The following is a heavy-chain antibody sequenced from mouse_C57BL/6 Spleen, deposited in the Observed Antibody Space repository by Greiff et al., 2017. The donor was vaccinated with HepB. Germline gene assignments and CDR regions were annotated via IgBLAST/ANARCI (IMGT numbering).Heavy chain of an antibody. V-gene: IGHV5-6*01. CDR1: GFTFSSYG. CDR3: ARQGGTWAMDY. CDR2: ISSGGSYT. Sequence: VQLKESGGDLVKPGGSLKLSCAASGFTFSSYGMSWVRQTPDKRLEWVATISSGGSYTYYPDSVKGRFTISRDNAKNTLYLQMSSLKSEDIAMYYCARQGGTWAMDYWGQGTSVTVSS. D-gene: IGHD3-3*01. J-gene: IGHJ4*01.